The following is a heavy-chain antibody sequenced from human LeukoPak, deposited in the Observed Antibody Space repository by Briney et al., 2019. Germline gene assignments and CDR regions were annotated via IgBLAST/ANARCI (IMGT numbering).Heavy chain of an antibody. CDR1: GGSISSHY. CDR2: IYYSGST. V-gene: IGHV4-59*11. CDR3: ARGTPRAALGC. Sequence: PSETLSLTCTVSGGSISSHYWSWIRQPPGKGLEWIGYIYYSGSTNYNPSLKSRVTISVDTSKNQFSLKLSSVTAADTAVYYCARGTPRAALGCWGQGTLVTVSS. D-gene: IGHD6-13*01. J-gene: IGHJ4*02.